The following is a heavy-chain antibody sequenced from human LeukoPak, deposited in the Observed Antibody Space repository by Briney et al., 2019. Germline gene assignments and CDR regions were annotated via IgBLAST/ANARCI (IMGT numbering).Heavy chain of an antibody. CDR2: INPNSGGT. Sequence: ASVKVSCEASGYTFTGYYMHWVRQAPGQGLEWMGWINPNSGGTNYAQKFQGRVTMTRDTSISTAYMELSRLRSDDTAVYYCARGVGATLGDWFDPWGQGTLVTVSS. J-gene: IGHJ5*02. V-gene: IGHV1-2*02. CDR1: GYTFTGYY. CDR3: ARGVGATLGDWFDP. D-gene: IGHD1-26*01.